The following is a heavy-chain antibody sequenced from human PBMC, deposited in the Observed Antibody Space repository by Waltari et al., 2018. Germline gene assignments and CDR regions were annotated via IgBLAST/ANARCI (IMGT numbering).Heavy chain of an antibody. J-gene: IGHJ4*02. D-gene: IGHD5-12*01. CDR3: ARPYQRGFTSAYDY. V-gene: IGHV5-51*03. CDR1: GYSFPSYW. Sequence: EVRLVQSGAEVKKPGESLKISCKGSGYSFPSYWIGWVRQMPGKGLEWVGIVYPGDSNTRYSPSGQGQVTISADKSISTAYLQWTRLKASDTAIYYCARPYQRGFTSAYDYWGQGTLVTVSS. CDR2: VYPGDSNT.